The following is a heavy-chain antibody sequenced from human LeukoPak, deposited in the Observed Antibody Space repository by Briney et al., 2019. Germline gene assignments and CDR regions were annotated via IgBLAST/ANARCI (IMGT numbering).Heavy chain of an antibody. J-gene: IGHJ4*02. CDR3: ARGVAGYGPYDY. CDR2: IYYTGST. CDR1: GGSISSLY. Sequence: SETLSLTCSVSGGSISSLYWSWIRQPPGKGLEWIGYIYYTGSTNYNPSLKSRVTISLDTPKNQFSLRLNSVTAADTAVYYCARGVAGYGPYDYWGQGTLVTVSS. V-gene: IGHV4-59*01. D-gene: IGHD5-12*01.